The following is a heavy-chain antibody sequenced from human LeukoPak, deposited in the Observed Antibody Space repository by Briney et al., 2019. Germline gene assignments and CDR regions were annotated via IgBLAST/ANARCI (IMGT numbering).Heavy chain of an antibody. J-gene: IGHJ4*02. CDR1: GGSFSGYY. D-gene: IGHD4-17*01. Sequence: PSETLSLTCAVYGGSFSGYYWSWIRQPAGKGLEWIGRIYTSGSTNYNPSLKSRVTMSVDTSKNQFYLKLSSVTAADTAVYYCARDSSDYGDYHFDYWGQGTLVTVSS. V-gene: IGHV4-4*07. CDR3: ARDSSDYGDYHFDY. CDR2: IYTSGST.